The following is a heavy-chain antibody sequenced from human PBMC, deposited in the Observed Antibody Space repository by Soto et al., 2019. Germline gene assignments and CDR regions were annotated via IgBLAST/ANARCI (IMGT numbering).Heavy chain of an antibody. CDR3: ARGVVPAANEEYYFDY. Sequence: GASVKVSCKASGDTFSSYAISWVRQAPGQVLEWIGGIIPIFGTANYAQMFQGRVTITSDESTSTVYMDLSSLRSEDTALYYCARGVVPAANEEYYFDYWGQGTLVTVSS. CDR1: GDTFSSYA. D-gene: IGHD2-2*01. J-gene: IGHJ4*02. CDR2: IIPIFGTA. V-gene: IGHV1-69*13.